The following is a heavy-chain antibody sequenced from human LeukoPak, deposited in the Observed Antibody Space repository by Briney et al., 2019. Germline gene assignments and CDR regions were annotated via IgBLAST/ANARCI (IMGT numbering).Heavy chain of an antibody. CDR1: GFTFSSYG. Sequence: GGTLRLSCAASGFTFSSYGMSWVRQAPGKGLEWVSVIYSGGTTYYADSVKGRFSISRDNSKNTVYLQMNSLRVEDTAVYYCARNSIFDCWGQGTLVTVSS. V-gene: IGHV3-66*01. J-gene: IGHJ4*02. CDR2: IYSGGTT. CDR3: ARNSIFDC.